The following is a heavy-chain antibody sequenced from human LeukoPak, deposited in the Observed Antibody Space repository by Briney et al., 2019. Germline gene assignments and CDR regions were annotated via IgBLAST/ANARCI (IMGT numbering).Heavy chain of an antibody. J-gene: IGHJ4*02. Sequence: PGRSLRLSCAASGFTFSSYGMHWVRQAPGKGLEWVAVISYDGSNKYYADSVKGRFTISRDNSKNTLYLQMNSLRAEDTAVYYCAKSEWRVVPAAPAPIDWGRGTLVTVSS. CDR1: GFTFSSYG. CDR3: AKSEWRVVPAAPAPID. D-gene: IGHD2-2*01. CDR2: ISYDGSNK. V-gene: IGHV3-30*18.